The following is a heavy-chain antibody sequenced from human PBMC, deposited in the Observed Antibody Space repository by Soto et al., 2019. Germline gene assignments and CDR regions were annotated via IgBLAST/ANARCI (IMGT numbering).Heavy chain of an antibody. Sequence: SETLSLTCTVSGGSISSYYWSWIRQPPGKGLEWIGYIYYSGSTNYNPSLKSRVTISVDTSKNQFSLKIEDTAVYYCHKYSGPLIMPAALGPGTLVTVSS. J-gene: IGHJ5*02. CDR3: PLIMPAA. D-gene: IGHD1-26*01. V-gene: IGHV4-59*12. CDR2: IYYSGST. CDR1: GGSISSYY.